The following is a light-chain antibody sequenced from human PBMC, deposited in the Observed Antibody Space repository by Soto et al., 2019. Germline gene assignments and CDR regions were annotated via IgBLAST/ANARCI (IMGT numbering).Light chain of an antibody. CDR3: QKCKVAPFT. J-gene: IGKJ4*01. Sequence: ILMTQSPSSLSVFVGDRVTITCWASQDIGNFLAWYQQKPGKVPKLLIYAASTLQSGVPSRFSGSGSGTDFTLTISSLQPEDVATYYCQKCKVAPFTFGGGTKVEIK. V-gene: IGKV1-27*01. CDR2: AAS. CDR1: QDIGNF.